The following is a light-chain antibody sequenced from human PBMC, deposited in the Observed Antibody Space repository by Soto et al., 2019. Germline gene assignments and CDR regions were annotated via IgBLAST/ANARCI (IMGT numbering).Light chain of an antibody. CDR1: QSISAW. Sequence: DIQMTQSPSTLSASVGDRVTITCRASQSISAWLAWYQQKPGKVPKLLIYKASTLESGVPSRFSGSGSGTEFTLTISSLQPDDFETYYCQQFNTYFGQGTKLEIK. J-gene: IGKJ2*01. CDR3: QQFNTY. CDR2: KAS. V-gene: IGKV1-5*03.